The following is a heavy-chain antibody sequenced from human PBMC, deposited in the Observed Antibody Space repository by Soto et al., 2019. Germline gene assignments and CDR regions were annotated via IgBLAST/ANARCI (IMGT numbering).Heavy chain of an antibody. CDR1: GGSISSYY. D-gene: IGHD3-10*01. J-gene: IGHJ6*02. CDR3: ASRPRGYAYYHGMDV. Sequence: SDTLSLTCTVSGGSISSYYVSWIRQSAGKGLEWSGRIDTSGTTNYNPSLKSRVTMSVDASKNHFSLNLSPVTAADTAVYYCASRPRGYAYYHGMDVWGQGTTVTVSS. V-gene: IGHV4-4*07. CDR2: IDTSGTT.